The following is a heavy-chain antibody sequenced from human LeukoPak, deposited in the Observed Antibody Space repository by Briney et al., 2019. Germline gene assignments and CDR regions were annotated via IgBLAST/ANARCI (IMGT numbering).Heavy chain of an antibody. J-gene: IGHJ4*02. V-gene: IGHV4-61*01. CDR2: IYYSGST. Sequence: SETLSLTCTVSGGSVSSGSYYWSWIRQPPGKGLEWIGYIYYSGSTNYNPSLKSRVTISVDTSKNQFSLKLGSVTAADTAVYYCARDGWFGEGDYFDYWGQGTLVTVSS. CDR3: ARDGWFGEGDYFDY. CDR1: GGSVSSGSYY. D-gene: IGHD3-10*01.